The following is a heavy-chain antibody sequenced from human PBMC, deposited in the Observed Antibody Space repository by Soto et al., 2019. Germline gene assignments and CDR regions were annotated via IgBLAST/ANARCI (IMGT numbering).Heavy chain of an antibody. D-gene: IGHD2-2*01. J-gene: IGHJ6*03. V-gene: IGHV1-69*08. CDR2: IIPILGIA. CDR1: GGTFSSYT. Sequence: QVQLVQSGAEVKKPGSSVKVSCKASGGTFSSYTISWVRQAPGQGLEWMGRIIPILGIANYAQKFQGRVTITADKSTSTAYMELSSLRSEDTAVYDCAREGGADCSSTSCYAHSNYYYYMDVWGKGTTVTVSS. CDR3: AREGGADCSSTSCYAHSNYYYYMDV.